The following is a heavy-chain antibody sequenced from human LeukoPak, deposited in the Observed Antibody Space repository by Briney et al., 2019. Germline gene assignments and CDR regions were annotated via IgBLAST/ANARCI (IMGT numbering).Heavy chain of an antibody. CDR2: IIPIFGTA. V-gene: IGHV1-69*01. Sequence: SVKVSCKASGGTFSSYAISWVRQAPGQGLEWMGGIIPIFGTANYAQKFQGRVTITADESTSTAYMELSSLRSEDTAVYYCARDSSGYYWGNNWFDPWGQGTLVTVSS. CDR3: ARDSSGYYWGNNWFDP. CDR1: GGTFSSYA. J-gene: IGHJ5*02. D-gene: IGHD3-22*01.